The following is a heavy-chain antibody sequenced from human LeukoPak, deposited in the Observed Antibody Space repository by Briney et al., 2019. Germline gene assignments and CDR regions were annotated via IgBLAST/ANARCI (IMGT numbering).Heavy chain of an antibody. D-gene: IGHD3-10*01. V-gene: IGHV4-39*01. J-gene: IGHJ4*02. CDR2: FYYSGST. CDR3: ARHGINYGSGSYY. Sequence: PSETLSLTCTVSGGSITSSNYYWGWIRQPPGKGLEWIGSFYYSGSTYYNPSLKSRVTISVDTSKNQFSLKLSSVTAADTAVYYCARHGINYGSGSYYWGQGTLVTVSS. CDR1: GGSITSSNYY.